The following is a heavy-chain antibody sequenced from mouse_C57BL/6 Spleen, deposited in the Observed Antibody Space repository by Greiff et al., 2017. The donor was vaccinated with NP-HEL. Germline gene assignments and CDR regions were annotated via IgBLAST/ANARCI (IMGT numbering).Heavy chain of an antibody. V-gene: IGHV1-15*01. CDR1: GYTFTDYE. CDR3: TEGYYDSFDY. D-gene: IGHD1-1*01. Sequence: QVQLQQSGAELVRPGASVTLSCKASGYTFTDYEMHWVKQTPVHGLEWIGALDPETGGTAYNQKFKGKAILTADKSSSTAYMELRSLRSEDSAVYYCTEGYYDSFDYWGQGTPLTVSS. J-gene: IGHJ2*01. CDR2: LDPETGGT.